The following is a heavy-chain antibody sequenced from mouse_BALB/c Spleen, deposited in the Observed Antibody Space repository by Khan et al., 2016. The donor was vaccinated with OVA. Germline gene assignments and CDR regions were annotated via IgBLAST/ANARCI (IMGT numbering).Heavy chain of an antibody. Sequence: EVQLQESGPGLVKPFQSLSLTCTATGYSITSGYYWNWIRQFPGNKLEWMGYIRYDGSKNYNPSLKNRISITRDTSKNQSYLKLNSVTTEDTATXYCAGGYPFAYWGQGTLVTVSA. V-gene: IGHV3-6*02. CDR1: GYSITSGYY. CDR3: AGGYPFAY. J-gene: IGHJ3*01. CDR2: IRYDGSK. D-gene: IGHD1-1*01.